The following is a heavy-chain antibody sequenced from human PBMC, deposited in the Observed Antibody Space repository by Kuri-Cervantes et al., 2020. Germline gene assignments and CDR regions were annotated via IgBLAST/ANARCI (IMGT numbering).Heavy chain of an antibody. J-gene: IGHJ5*02. Sequence: GSLRLSCTVSGGSISSYYWSWIRQPPGKGLEWIGYIYYSGSTNYNPSLKSRVTISVDKSKNQFSLKLSSVTAADTAVYYCARGTTFTMVRGVSTPFDPWGQGTLVTVSS. CDR3: ARGTTFTMVRGVSTPFDP. CDR2: IYYSGST. V-gene: IGHV4-59*12. D-gene: IGHD3-10*01. CDR1: GGSISSYY.